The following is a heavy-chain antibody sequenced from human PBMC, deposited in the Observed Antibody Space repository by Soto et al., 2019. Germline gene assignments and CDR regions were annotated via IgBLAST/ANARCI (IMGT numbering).Heavy chain of an antibody. CDR3: GKLGGYWSGNSCNGDYARDV. Sequence: SETLSLTCSVSGGSISSKSYSWGWIRQPPGKGLEWIGTFYYSENTYYNPSLKSRVTISVDTSKNQFSLKLSSVTAADTAVYYCGKLGGYWSGNSCNGDYARDVWGQGPRVP. CDR2: FYYSENT. V-gene: IGHV4-39*01. CDR1: GGSISSKSYS. J-gene: IGHJ6*02. D-gene: IGHD5-18*01.